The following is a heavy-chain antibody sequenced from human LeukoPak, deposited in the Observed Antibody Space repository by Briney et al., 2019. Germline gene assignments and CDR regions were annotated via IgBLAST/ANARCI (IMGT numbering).Heavy chain of an antibody. V-gene: IGHV1-69*13. J-gene: IGHJ3*02. CDR2: IIPNFGTA. CDR1: GGTFSSYA. CDR3: AVTTGTAASDAFDI. Sequence: SVKVSCKASGGTFSSYAISWVRQAPGQGLEWMGGIIPNFGTANYAQKFQGRVTITADESTGTAYMELSSLRSEDTAVYYCAVTTGTAASDAFDIWGQGTMVTVSS. D-gene: IGHD1-1*01.